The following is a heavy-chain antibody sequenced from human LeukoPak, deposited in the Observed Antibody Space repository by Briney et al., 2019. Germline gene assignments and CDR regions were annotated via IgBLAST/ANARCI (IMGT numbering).Heavy chain of an antibody. CDR1: GYTLTELS. V-gene: IGHV3-48*01. CDR2: ISSSSSTI. J-gene: IGHJ3*02. Sequence: ASVKVSCKVSGYTLTELSMNCVRQAPGKGLEWVSYISSSSSTIYYADSVKGRFTISRDNAKNSLYLQMNSLRAEDTAVYYCARRVRIAAAGRGAFDIWGQGTMVTVSS. CDR3: ARRVRIAAAGRGAFDI. D-gene: IGHD6-13*01.